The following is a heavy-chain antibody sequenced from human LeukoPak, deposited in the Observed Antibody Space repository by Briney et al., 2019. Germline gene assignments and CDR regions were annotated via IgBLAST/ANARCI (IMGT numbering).Heavy chain of an antibody. CDR1: GGSISSYY. Sequence: ASEILSLTCTVSGGSISSYYWSWIRQPPGKGLEWIGYIYYSGSTNYNPSLKSRVTISKDTSKNYFSLNLTSVSAADTAVYYCARRSSTWYFDYWGQGTLVTVSS. D-gene: IGHD6-13*01. J-gene: IGHJ4*02. CDR2: IYYSGST. V-gene: IGHV4-59*01. CDR3: ARRSSTWYFDY.